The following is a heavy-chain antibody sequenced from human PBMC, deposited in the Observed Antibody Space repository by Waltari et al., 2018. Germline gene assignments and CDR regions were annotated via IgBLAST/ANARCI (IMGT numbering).Heavy chain of an antibody. J-gene: IGHJ5*02. V-gene: IGHV4-61*09. CDR1: GGPISSGSYY. Sequence: QVQLQESGPGLVKPSQTLSLTCTVSGGPISSGSYYWSWIWQPAGKGLEWIGYIYTSGSTNYNPSLKSRVTISVDTSKNQFSLKLSSVTAADTAVYYCAKGSSWFDPWGQGTLVTVSS. CDR2: IYTSGST. CDR3: AKGSSWFDP.